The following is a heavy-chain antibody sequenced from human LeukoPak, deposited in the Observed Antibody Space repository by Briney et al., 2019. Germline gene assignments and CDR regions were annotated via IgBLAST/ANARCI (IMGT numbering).Heavy chain of an antibody. J-gene: IGHJ4*02. Sequence: QPGRSLRLSCAASGFTFDDYAMHWVRQAPGKGLEWVSGISWNSGSIAYADSVKGRFTISRGNAKTSLYLQMNSLRAEDTALYYCAKDLGPGSMATSPGFDYWGQGTLVTVSS. V-gene: IGHV3-9*01. CDR3: AKDLGPGSMATSPGFDY. CDR1: GFTFDDYA. D-gene: IGHD5-24*01. CDR2: ISWNSGSI.